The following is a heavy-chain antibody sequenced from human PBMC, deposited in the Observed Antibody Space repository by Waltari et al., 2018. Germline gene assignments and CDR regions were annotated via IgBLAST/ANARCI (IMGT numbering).Heavy chain of an antibody. CDR3: ARGGGSCCKALSFDY. J-gene: IGHJ4*02. Sequence: VQLVQSGAEVKKPGATVKISCKASGYTFSSYAISWVRQAPGKGLEWMGGIIPIFGTANYAQKFQGRVTITADESTSTAYMELSSLRSEDTAVYYCARGGGSCCKALSFDYWGQGTLVTVSS. CDR2: IIPIFGTA. CDR1: GYTFSSYA. V-gene: IGHV1-69*12. D-gene: IGHD2-15*01.